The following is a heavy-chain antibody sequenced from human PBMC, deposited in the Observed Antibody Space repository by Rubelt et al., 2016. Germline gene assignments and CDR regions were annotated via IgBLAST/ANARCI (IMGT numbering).Heavy chain of an antibody. D-gene: IGHD2-15*01. CDR3: ARSVAATPFSYFDY. Sequence: GYYMHWVRQAPGQGLEWMGRINPNSGGTNYAQKFQGRVTMTRDTSISTAYMELSRLRSDDTAVYYCARSVAATPFSYFDYWGQGTLVTVSS. J-gene: IGHJ4*02. V-gene: IGHV1-2*06. CDR2: INPNSGGT. CDR1: GYY.